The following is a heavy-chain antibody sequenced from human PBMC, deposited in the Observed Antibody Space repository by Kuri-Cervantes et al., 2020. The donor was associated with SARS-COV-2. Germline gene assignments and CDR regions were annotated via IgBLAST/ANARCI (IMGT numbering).Heavy chain of an antibody. J-gene: IGHJ4*02. D-gene: IGHD6-19*01. V-gene: IGHV4-4*07. CDR1: GGSISSYY. CDR3: ARGGAKGGKAVADY. Sequence: GSLRLSCTVSGGSISSYYWSWIRQPAGKGLEWIGRIYTSGSTNYNPSLKSRVTMSVDTSKNQFSLKLSSVTAADTAVYYCARGGAKGGKAVADYWGQGTLVTVSS. CDR2: IYTSGST.